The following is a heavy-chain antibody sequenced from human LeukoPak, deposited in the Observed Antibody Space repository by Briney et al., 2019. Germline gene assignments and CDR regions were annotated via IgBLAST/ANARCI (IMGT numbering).Heavy chain of an antibody. V-gene: IGHV3-30*03. CDR1: GFIFSRYS. D-gene: IGHD1-26*01. CDR3: ARGPRVGAAGFVYYHYIDV. Sequence: GGSLRLSCAASGFIFSRYSIDWVRQSPGKGLEWVAVISYDGSNKYYADSVKGRFTISRDISKNTLYLQMNSLRPEDTAVYYCARGPRVGAAGFVYYHYIDVWGKGTTVTVSS. J-gene: IGHJ6*03. CDR2: ISYDGSNK.